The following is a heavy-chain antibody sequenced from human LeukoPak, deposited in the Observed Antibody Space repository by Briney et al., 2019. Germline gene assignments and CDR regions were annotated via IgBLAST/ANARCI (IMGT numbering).Heavy chain of an antibody. V-gene: IGHV3-53*01. D-gene: IGHD5-24*01. CDR2: IYTGGTT. CDR3: ARDRGDGYKTDV. J-gene: IGHJ6*02. Sequence: GGSLRLSCAVSGFIVSSDYMSWVRQAPGKGLEWVSAIYTGGTTYYADSVKGRFTISRDNSKNTLYLQMNSLRADDAAVYYCARDRGDGYKTDVWGQGTTVTVSS. CDR1: GFIVSSDY.